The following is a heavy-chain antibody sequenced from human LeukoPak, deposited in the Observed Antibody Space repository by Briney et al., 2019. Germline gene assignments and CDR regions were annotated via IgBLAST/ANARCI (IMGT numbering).Heavy chain of an antibody. V-gene: IGHV3-23*01. D-gene: IGHD1-26*01. CDR3: AKAVWGTYYPHYYFDY. J-gene: IGHJ4*02. Sequence: PGGSLRLSCAASGFTFSSYAMSWVRQAPGKGLEWVSAISGSGGSTYYADSVKGRFTISRDNSKNTLYLQMNSLRAEDTAVYYCAKAVWGTYYPHYYFDYWGQGTLVTVSS. CDR2: ISGSGGST. CDR1: GFTFSSYA.